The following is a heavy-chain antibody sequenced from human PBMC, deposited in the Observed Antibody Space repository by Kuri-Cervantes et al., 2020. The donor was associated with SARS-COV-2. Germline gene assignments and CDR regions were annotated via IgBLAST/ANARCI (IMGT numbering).Heavy chain of an antibody. CDR1: GFTFSDSA. Sequence: GGSLRLSCAASGFTFSDSAMTWVRQAPGKGLVWVSRINPDGSYTNNADSVKGRFTLSRDNAKNMLFLKMNSLRAEDTAVYYCVRDGDHWNFDYWGQGTLVTVSS. D-gene: IGHD1-1*01. J-gene: IGHJ4*02. CDR3: VRDGDHWNFDY. V-gene: IGHV3-74*01. CDR2: INPDGSYT.